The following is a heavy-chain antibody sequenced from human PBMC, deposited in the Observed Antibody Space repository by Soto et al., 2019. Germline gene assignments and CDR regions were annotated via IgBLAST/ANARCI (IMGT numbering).Heavy chain of an antibody. V-gene: IGHV3-30*18. CDR3: AKESRGNAFDI. CDR2: ISYDGSNK. D-gene: IGHD3-16*01. CDR1: GFTFSSYG. Sequence: VQLVESGGGLVQPGGSLRLSCAASGFTFSSYGMHWVRQAPGKGLEWVAVISYDGSNKYYADSVKGRFTISRDNSKNTLYLQMNSLRAEDTAVYYCAKESRGNAFDIWGQGTMVTVSS. J-gene: IGHJ3*02.